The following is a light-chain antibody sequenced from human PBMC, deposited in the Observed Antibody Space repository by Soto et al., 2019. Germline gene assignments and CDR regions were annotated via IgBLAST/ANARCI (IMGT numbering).Light chain of an antibody. CDR3: QQTQSTPPFT. V-gene: IGKV1-39*01. CDR2: SAS. Sequence: DIQMTQSPSSLSASVGDRVSITCRASQSIASHLNWYEKKAGRAPVLLIYSASYLERGVPSRFSGSGSGTDSPLTISILQPEEVATYYCQQTQSTPPFTFGPGTRVKIK. CDR1: QSIASH. J-gene: IGKJ3*01.